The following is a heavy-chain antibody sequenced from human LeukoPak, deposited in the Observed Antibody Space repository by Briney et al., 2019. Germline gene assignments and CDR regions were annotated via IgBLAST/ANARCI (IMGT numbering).Heavy chain of an antibody. CDR2: ISGSGGST. CDR1: GFTFSSYA. D-gene: IGHD4-17*01. Sequence: GGSLRLSCAASGFTFSSYAMSWVRQAPGKGLEWVSAISGSGGSTYYADSVKGRFTISRDNSKNTLYVQMNSLRAEDTAVYYCAKDLATMTTVTKFDYWGQGTLVTVSS. V-gene: IGHV3-23*01. CDR3: AKDLATMTTVTKFDY. J-gene: IGHJ4*02.